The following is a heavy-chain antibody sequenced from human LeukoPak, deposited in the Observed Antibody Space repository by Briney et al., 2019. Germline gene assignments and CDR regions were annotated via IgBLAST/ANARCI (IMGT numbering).Heavy chain of an antibody. Sequence: PGGSLRLSCAASGFTFSSYVMHWVRQAPGKGLEWVAIISYDGSNEYYADSVKGRFTISRDNSKNTLYLQMNSLRAEDTAVYYCARVFSAARPPPYYYYYYMDVWGKGTTVTVSS. CDR2: ISYDGSNE. CDR1: GFTFSSYV. J-gene: IGHJ6*03. V-gene: IGHV3-30*04. CDR3: ARVFSAARPPPYYYYYYMDV. D-gene: IGHD2/OR15-2a*01.